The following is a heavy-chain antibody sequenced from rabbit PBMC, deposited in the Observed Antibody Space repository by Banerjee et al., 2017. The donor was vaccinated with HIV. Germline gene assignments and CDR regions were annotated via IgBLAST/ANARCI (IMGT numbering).Heavy chain of an antibody. V-gene: IGHV1S45*01. CDR1: GFSFSSSYY. D-gene: IGHD7-1*01. J-gene: IGHJ4*01. CDR2: IYGGSSGST. Sequence: QEQLEESGGDLVKPGASLTLTCTASGFSFSSSYYMCWVRQAPGKELEWIACIYGGSSGSTWYASWAKGRFTISKTSSTTVTLQMTSLTAADTATYFCARDRDTGIVFYFDLWGQGTLVTVS. CDR3: ARDRDTGIVFYFDL.